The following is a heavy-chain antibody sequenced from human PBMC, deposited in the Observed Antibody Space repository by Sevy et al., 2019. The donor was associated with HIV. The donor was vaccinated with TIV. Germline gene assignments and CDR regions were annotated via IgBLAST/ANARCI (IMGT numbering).Heavy chain of an antibody. CDR1: GFTFSSYN. J-gene: IGHJ6*02. D-gene: IGHD3-3*01. Sequence: GGSLRLSCAASGFTFSSYNINWVRQAQGKGLEWVSSITSGSSYIFYADSVKGRFTTSRDNAKNSLYLQMNSLRAEDTAVYYCARDKTILEGRYGMDVWGQGTTVTVSS. CDR2: ITSGSSYI. V-gene: IGHV3-21*01. CDR3: ARDKTILEGRYGMDV.